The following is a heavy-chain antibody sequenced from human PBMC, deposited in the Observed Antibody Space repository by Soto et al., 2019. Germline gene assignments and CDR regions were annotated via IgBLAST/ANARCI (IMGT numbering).Heavy chain of an antibody. Sequence: QVQLVESGGGLVKPGGSLRLSCAASGFTFSDYYMSWIRQAPGKGLERVSYISSSSSYTNYAASVKGRFTISRDNAKNSLCLQMNSLRAEDTAVYYCARDRSSSWFSAFDIWGQGTMVTVSS. CDR2: ISSSSSYT. V-gene: IGHV3-11*06. CDR3: ARDRSSSWFSAFDI. CDR1: GFTFSDYY. D-gene: IGHD6-13*01. J-gene: IGHJ3*02.